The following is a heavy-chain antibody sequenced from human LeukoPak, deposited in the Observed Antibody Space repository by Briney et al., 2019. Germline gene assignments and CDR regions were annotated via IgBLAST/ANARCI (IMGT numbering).Heavy chain of an antibody. CDR1: GFTFSSHA. CDR3: AKESHVGRYSYLLYYFDF. Sequence: QAGGSLRLSCAASGFTFSSHAMSWVRQAPGKGLEWVSTISGSGGTAYYADSVKGRFTISRDNSKNTLSLQMNSLRAEDTALYYCAKESHVGRYSYLLYYFDFWGQGTLVIVSS. CDR2: ISGSGGTA. J-gene: IGHJ4*02. V-gene: IGHV3-23*01. D-gene: IGHD1-26*01.